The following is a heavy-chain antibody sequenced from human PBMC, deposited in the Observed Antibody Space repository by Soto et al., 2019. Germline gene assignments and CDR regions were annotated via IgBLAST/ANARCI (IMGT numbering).Heavy chain of an antibody. CDR3: ARDGWPTRLDGSWGKFDY. CDR2: ISGSGAST. J-gene: IGHJ4*02. V-gene: IGHV3-23*01. Sequence: PGGSLRLSCAASGFTFSSYVMTWVRQAPGKGLEWVSAISGSGASTYYADSVKGRFTISRDNAKNSLYLQMNSLRAEDTAVYYCARDGWPTRLDGSWGKFDYWGQGTLVTVSS. CDR1: GFTFSSYV. D-gene: IGHD2-15*01.